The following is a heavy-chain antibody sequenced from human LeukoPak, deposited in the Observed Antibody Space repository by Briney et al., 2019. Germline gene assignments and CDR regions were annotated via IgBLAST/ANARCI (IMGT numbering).Heavy chain of an antibody. Sequence: PSETLSLTCTVSGGSISSYYWSWIRQPPGKGLEWIGSIYYSGSTYYNPSLKSRVTISVDTSKNQFSLKLSSVTAADTAVYYCARSVRGVIGWFDPWGQGTLVTVSS. D-gene: IGHD3-10*01. J-gene: IGHJ5*02. CDR3: ARSVRGVIGWFDP. V-gene: IGHV4-59*05. CDR1: GGSISSYY. CDR2: IYYSGST.